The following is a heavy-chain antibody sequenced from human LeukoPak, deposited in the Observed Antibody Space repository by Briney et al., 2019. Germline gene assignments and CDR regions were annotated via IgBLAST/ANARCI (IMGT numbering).Heavy chain of an antibody. CDR1: GVTFDDYA. V-gene: IGHV3-9*01. Sequence: PGRSLRLSCAASGVTFDDYAMHWVRQAPGKGLEWVSGISWNSGSIGYADSVKGRFTISRDNAKNSLYLQMNSLRSEDTAVYYCARVIDGYYYDSTGDLQHWGQGTLVTVSS. CDR2: ISWNSGSI. CDR3: ARVIDGYYYDSTGDLQH. D-gene: IGHD3-22*01. J-gene: IGHJ1*01.